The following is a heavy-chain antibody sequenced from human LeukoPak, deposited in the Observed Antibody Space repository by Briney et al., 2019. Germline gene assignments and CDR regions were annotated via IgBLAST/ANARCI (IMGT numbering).Heavy chain of an antibody. V-gene: IGHV1-18*04. CDR3: ARDRYYGSGSDYYFDY. Sequence: ASVKVSCKASGYTFTSYGISWVRQAPGQGLEWMGWISAYNGNTNYAQKLQGRVTMTTDTSTSIAYMELRSLRSDDTAVYYCARDRYYGSGSDYYFDYWGQGTLVTVSS. J-gene: IGHJ4*02. CDR1: GYTFTSYG. CDR2: ISAYNGNT. D-gene: IGHD3-10*01.